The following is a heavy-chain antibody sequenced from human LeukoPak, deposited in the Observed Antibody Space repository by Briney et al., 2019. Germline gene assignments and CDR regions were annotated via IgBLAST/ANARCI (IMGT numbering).Heavy chain of an antibody. V-gene: IGHV4-59*12. Sequence: SETLSLTCTVSGGSISSYYWSWIRQPPGKGLEWIGYIYYSGSTNYNPSLKSRVTMSVDTSKNQFSLKLSSVTAADTAVYYCARDTGIAVAGNFDYWGQGTLVTVSS. CDR1: GGSISSYY. J-gene: IGHJ4*02. CDR3: ARDTGIAVAGNFDY. CDR2: IYYSGST. D-gene: IGHD6-19*01.